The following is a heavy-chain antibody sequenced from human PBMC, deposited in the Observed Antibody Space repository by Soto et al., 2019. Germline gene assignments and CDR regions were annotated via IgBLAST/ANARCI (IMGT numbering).Heavy chain of an antibody. CDR2: LNQGGNEK. CDR3: ARDRFIGNYYNKGVTYIFDN. D-gene: IGHD1-26*01. Sequence: GSLRLSCAASGFTFTDYWMSWVRQAPGKGLEWVANLNQGGNEKNYLDSVKGRFTISRDNAKNSVYLQLNSLRAEDTAVYYCARDRFIGNYYNKGVTYIFDNWGQGA. CDR1: GFTFTDYW. J-gene: IGHJ4*02. V-gene: IGHV3-7*03.